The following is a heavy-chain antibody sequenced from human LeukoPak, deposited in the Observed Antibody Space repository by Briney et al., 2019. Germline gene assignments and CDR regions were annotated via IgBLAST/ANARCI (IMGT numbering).Heavy chain of an antibody. J-gene: IGHJ4*02. CDR2: ISSSSSYI. V-gene: IGHV3-21*01. CDR1: GFTFSSYS. D-gene: IGHD2-15*01. CDR3: ARDRGTIPDWDY. Sequence: PGGSLRLSCAASGFTFSSYSMNWVRQAPGKGLEWVSSISSSSSYIYYADSVKGRFTISRDNAKNSLYLQMNSLRAEDTAVYYCARDRGTIPDWDYGGQGTLVTVSS.